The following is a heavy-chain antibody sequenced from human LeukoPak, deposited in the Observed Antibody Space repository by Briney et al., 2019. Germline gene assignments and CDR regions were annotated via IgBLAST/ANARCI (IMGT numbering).Heavy chain of an antibody. CDR2: IYYSGST. CDR3: ARVPNPKGVSGFDP. J-gene: IGHJ5*02. V-gene: IGHV4-59*01. D-gene: IGHD1-1*01. Sequence: PSETLSLTCTVFGGSISSYYWSWIRQPPGKGLEWIGYIYYSGSTNYNPSLKSRVTISVDTSKKQFSLKLSSVTAADAAVYYCARVPNPKGVSGFDPWGQGTLVTVSS. CDR1: GGSISSYY.